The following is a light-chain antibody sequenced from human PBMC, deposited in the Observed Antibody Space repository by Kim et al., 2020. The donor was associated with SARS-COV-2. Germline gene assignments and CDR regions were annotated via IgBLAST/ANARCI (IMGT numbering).Light chain of an antibody. CDR1: SLRSYY. CDR3: NSRDSSGNHV. J-gene: IGLJ1*01. Sequence: SSELTQDPAVSVALGQTVRITCQGDSLRSYYASWYQQKPGQAPVLVIYGKNNRPSGIPDRFSGSSSGNTASLTITGAQAEDESDDYCNSRDSSGNHVFGT. V-gene: IGLV3-19*01. CDR2: GKN.